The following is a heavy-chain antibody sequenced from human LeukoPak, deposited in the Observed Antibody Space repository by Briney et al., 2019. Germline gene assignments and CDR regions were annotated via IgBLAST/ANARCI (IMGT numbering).Heavy chain of an antibody. CDR3: ARDPVLRFLEWLSPKPYGMDV. J-gene: IGHJ6*02. D-gene: IGHD3-3*01. Sequence: ASGEASCKAFGYTFTRYDTNRVRQATGQGVEWMGWMNTKRVNTGYPQKFQGRVTMTRNTSISTAYMELSSLRSEDTAVYYCARDPVLRFLEWLSPKPYGMDVWGQGTTVTASS. V-gene: IGHV1-8*01. CDR2: MNTKRVNT. CDR1: GYTFTRYD.